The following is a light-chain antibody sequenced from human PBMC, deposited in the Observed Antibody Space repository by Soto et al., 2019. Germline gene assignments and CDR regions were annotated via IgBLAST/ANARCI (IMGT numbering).Light chain of an antibody. CDR2: KAS. CDR3: QQYNTYPLS. V-gene: IGKV1-5*03. J-gene: IGKJ4*01. Sequence: DIQMTQSPSTLSASVGGRVTITCRASQSISTWLAWYQQKPGKAPKLLIYKASNLEGGVPSRFSGSGSGTEFTITINSLQPDDFATYYCQQYNTYPLSFCGGTTVEIK. CDR1: QSISTW.